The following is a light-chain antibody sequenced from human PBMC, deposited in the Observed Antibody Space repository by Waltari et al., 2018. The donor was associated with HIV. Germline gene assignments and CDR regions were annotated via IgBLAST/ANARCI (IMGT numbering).Light chain of an antibody. Sequence: IGLKQSPGTLSLSPGERVTLSCRASQSPSDNYLAWYQHKPGQAPRLLIYGSSKRASGIPDRFSGSGSGTDFTLTISRLEPEDFAVYYCQLVFTFGPGTKLDI. CDR2: GSS. V-gene: IGKV3-20*01. CDR1: QSPSDNY. J-gene: IGKJ3*01. CDR3: QLVFT.